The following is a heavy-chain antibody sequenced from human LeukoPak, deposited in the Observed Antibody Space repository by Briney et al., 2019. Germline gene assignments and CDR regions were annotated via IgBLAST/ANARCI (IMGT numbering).Heavy chain of an antibody. V-gene: IGHV3-21*01. CDR2: ISSSSSYI. D-gene: IGHD5-18*01. CDR1: GFTFSSYS. Sequence: GGSLRLSCAASGFTFSSYSMNWVRQAPGKGLEWVSSISSSSSYIYYADSVKGRFTISRDNAKNSLYLQMNSLRAEDTAVYYCATDLSGYSNGYALDSWGQGTLVTVSS. J-gene: IGHJ4*02. CDR3: ATDLSGYSNGYALDS.